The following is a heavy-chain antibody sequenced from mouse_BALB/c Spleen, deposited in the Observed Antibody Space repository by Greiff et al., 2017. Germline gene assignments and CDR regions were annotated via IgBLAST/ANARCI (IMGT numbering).Heavy chain of an antibody. CDR1: GYAFTNYL. CDR3: ARRDGSSYWYFDV. D-gene: IGHD1-1*01. Sequence: VKLQESGAELVRPGTSVKVSCKASGYAFTNYLIEWVKQRPGQGLEWIGVINPGSGGTNYNEKFKGKATLTADKSSSTAYMQLSSLTSDDSAVYFCARRDGSSYWYFDVWGAGTTVTVSS. CDR2: INPGSGGT. J-gene: IGHJ1*01. V-gene: IGHV1-54*01.